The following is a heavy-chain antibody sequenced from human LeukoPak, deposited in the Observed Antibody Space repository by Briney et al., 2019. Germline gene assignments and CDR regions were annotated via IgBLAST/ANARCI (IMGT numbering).Heavy chain of an antibody. V-gene: IGHV4-4*02. Sequence: SGTLSLTCAVSGGSISSSNWWSWVRQPPGKGLEWIGEIYHSGSTNYNPSLKSRVTISVDKSKNQFSLTLRSVTAADTAVYFCARGTKGFGRIYLDYWGQGTLVTVSS. CDR1: GGSISSSNW. D-gene: IGHD2/OR15-2a*01. CDR2: IYHSGST. J-gene: IGHJ4*02. CDR3: ARGTKGFGRIYLDY.